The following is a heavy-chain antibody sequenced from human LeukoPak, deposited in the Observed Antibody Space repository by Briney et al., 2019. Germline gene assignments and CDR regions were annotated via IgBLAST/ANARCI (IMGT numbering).Heavy chain of an antibody. CDR1: EFSFGSYA. CDR3: AKGGGSYFRRVTYYYYYMDV. D-gene: IGHD1-26*01. V-gene: IGHV3-23*01. J-gene: IGHJ6*03. CDR2: ISGSGDST. Sequence: GGSLRLSCAASEFSFGSYAMSWVRQAPGKGLQWVSGISGSGDSTYYADSVNGRFTISRNNSKNTLYLQMIGLRAEDTAVYYCAKGGGSYFRRVTYYYYYMDVWGKGTTVTVSS.